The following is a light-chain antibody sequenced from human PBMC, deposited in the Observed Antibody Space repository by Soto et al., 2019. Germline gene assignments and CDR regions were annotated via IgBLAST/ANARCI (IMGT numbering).Light chain of an antibody. CDR1: QNINNF. J-gene: IGKJ1*01. CDR3: QHRGR. V-gene: IGKV3-11*01. CDR2: DAS. Sequence: VLTQSPATLSLSPGDRATLSCRAGQNINNFIAWYQHKPGQTPRLLIYDASNRATGIPRRFSGSGSGTDFTLTITSLESEDFAVYYCQHRGRFGQGTKVDVK.